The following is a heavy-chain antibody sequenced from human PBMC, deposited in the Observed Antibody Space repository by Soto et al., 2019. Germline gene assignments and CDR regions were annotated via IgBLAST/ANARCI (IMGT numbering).Heavy chain of an antibody. D-gene: IGHD3-10*01. V-gene: IGHV4-59*08. Sequence: SETLSLTCTVSGGSISRYYWSSIRQPPGKGLEWIGYIYYSGSTYYNPSLKSRVTISVDTSKNQFSLKLSSVTAADTAVYYCARRWGSVFDFWGQGTLVTVSS. CDR3: ARRWGSVFDF. J-gene: IGHJ4*02. CDR1: GGSISRYY. CDR2: IYYSGST.